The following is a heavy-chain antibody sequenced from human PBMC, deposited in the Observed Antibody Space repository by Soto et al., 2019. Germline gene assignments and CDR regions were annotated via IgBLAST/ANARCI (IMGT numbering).Heavy chain of an antibody. V-gene: IGHV4-39*01. CDR3: ARRWGSKGYYYYGMDV. CDR1: GGSISGSSYY. D-gene: IGHD3-16*01. J-gene: IGHJ6*02. Sequence: SETLSLTCTVSGGSISGSSYYWGWIRQPPGKGLEWIGSIYYSGSTYYNPSLKSRVTISVGTSKNQFSLKLSSVTAADTAAYYCARRWGSKGYYYYGMDVWGQGTTVTVSS. CDR2: IYYSGST.